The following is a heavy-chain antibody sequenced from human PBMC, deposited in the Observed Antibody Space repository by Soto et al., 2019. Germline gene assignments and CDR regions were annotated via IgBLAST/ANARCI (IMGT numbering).Heavy chain of an antibody. Sequence: GASVKVSCKASGYTFTSYGISWVRQAPGQGLEWMGWNSSYNGNTNYAQKVQGRVTLTTDTSTSTTYMELRSLRSEDTAVYYCARGIATGQLDPWGQGTLVTVSS. CDR2: NSSYNGNT. CDR3: ARGIATGQLDP. V-gene: IGHV1-18*04. CDR1: GYTFTSYG. J-gene: IGHJ5*02. D-gene: IGHD2-15*01.